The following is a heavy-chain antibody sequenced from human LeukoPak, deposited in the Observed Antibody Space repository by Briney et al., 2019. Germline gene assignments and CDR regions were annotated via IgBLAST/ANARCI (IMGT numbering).Heavy chain of an antibody. CDR2: FSGSGGST. V-gene: IGHV3-23*01. Sequence: GGSLRLSCAASGFTFSSYAMSWVRQAPGKGLEWVSAFSGSGGSTYYADSVKGRFTISRDNSKNTLYLQMNSLRAEDTAVYYCAKDPGGKYSRGVIANYWGQGTLVTVSS. CDR3: AKDPGGKYSRGVIANY. J-gene: IGHJ4*02. D-gene: IGHD3-10*01. CDR1: GFTFSSYA.